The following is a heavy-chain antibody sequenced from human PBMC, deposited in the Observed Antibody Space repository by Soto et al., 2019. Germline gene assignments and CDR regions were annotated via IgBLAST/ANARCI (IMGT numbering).Heavy chain of an antibody. J-gene: IGHJ1*01. V-gene: IGHV4-30-2*01. CDR2: IYHSGST. Sequence: SETLSLTCAVSGGSISSGGYSWSWIRQPPGKGLEWIGYIYHSGSTYYNPSLKSRVTISVDRSKNQFSLKLSSITAADTALYYCARGYSSDPSDYFRIDYFQYWGQGTLVTVSS. D-gene: IGHD3-22*01. CDR1: GGSISSGGYS. CDR3: ARGYSSDPSDYFRIDYFQY.